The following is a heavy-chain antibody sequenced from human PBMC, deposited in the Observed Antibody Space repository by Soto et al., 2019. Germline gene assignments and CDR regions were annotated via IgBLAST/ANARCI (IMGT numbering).Heavy chain of an antibody. J-gene: IGHJ4*02. CDR3: AKDGSNWAFDY. Sequence: QVQLVQSGAEVKEPGASVKVSCKASGYTFTTYHLHWVRQAPGQGLEWMGIIYPSGGGTRYAQKFQGRLTMTRDTSTSTLYMELSSLRSEDTAVYYCAKDGSNWAFDYWGQGTQVTVSS. V-gene: IGHV1-46*01. D-gene: IGHD6-13*01. CDR2: IYPSGGGT. CDR1: GYTFTTYH.